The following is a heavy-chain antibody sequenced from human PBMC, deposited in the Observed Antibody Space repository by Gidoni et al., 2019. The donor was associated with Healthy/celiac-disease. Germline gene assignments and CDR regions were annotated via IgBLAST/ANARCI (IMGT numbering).Heavy chain of an antibody. D-gene: IGHD3-22*01. J-gene: IGHJ4*02. CDR1: GFTFDDYA. V-gene: IGHV3-9*01. CDR3: AKDSGGESSGYFDY. Sequence: EVQLVESGGGLVQPGRSLSLSCAASGFTFDDYAMHWVRQAPGKGLEWVSGISWNSGSIGYADSVKGRFTISRDNAKNSLYLQMNSLRAEDTALYYCAKDSGGESSGYFDYWGQGTLVTVSS. CDR2: ISWNSGSI.